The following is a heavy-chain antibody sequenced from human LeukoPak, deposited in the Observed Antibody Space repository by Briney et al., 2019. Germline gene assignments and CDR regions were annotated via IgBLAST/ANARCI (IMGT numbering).Heavy chain of an antibody. J-gene: IGHJ4*02. Sequence: ASVKVSCKASGYTFTGYYMHWVRQAPGQGLEWMGWINPNSGGTNYAQKFQGRVTMTRDTSISTAYMELSRLRSDDTAVYYCARGDYMTDYSFDYWGQGTLVTVSS. CDR1: GYTFTGYY. CDR2: INPNSGGT. V-gene: IGHV1-2*02. D-gene: IGHD4-11*01. CDR3: ARGDYMTDYSFDY.